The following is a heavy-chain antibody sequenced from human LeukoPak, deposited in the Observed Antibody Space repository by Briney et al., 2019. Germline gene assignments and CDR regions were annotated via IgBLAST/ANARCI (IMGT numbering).Heavy chain of an antibody. CDR2: IYYSGST. Sequence: SETLSLTCTVSVGSISSSSYYWGWIRQPPGKGLEWIWSIYYSGSTYYNPSLKSRVTISVDTSKNQFSLKLSSVTAADTAVYYCARRRLGGVVPAAIGQARGYYYMDVWGKGTTVTVYS. CDR1: VGSISSSSYY. V-gene: IGHV4-39*07. CDR3: ARRRLGGVVPAAIGQARGYYYMDV. D-gene: IGHD2-2*02. J-gene: IGHJ6*03.